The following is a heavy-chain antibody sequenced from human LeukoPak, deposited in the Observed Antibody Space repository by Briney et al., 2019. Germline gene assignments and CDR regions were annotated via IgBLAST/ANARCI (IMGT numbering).Heavy chain of an antibody. CDR1: GLSLSVNY. D-gene: IGHD2-2*02. CDR2: IYRDGNT. V-gene: IGHV3-53*01. J-gene: IGHJ3*02. CDR3: ARYTFRAVDI. Sequence: GGSLRLSCAASGLSLSVNYMTWVRQSPGKGLEWLSNIYRDGNTYYADSVNGRSSISRDDYKNTLYLEMNSLRAEDTALYYCARYTFRAVDIWGQGSMVTVSS.